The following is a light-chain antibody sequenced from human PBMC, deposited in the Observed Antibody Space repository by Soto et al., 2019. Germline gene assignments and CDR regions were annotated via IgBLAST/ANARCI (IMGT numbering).Light chain of an antibody. Sequence: EIVLTQSPGTLSLSPGERVTLSCRASQSVSSNYLAWYQQKPGQAPRLLIYSASSRATGIPDRFSGSGSGTDFTLTISRLETDDFAVYYCQQYGGSPRVTFGGGTKVEIK. CDR2: SAS. V-gene: IGKV3-20*01. CDR3: QQYGGSPRVT. CDR1: QSVSSNY. J-gene: IGKJ4*01.